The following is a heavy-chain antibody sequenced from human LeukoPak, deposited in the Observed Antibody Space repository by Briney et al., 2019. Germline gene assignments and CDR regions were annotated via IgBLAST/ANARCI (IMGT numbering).Heavy chain of an antibody. CDR1: GYTFTDYY. CDR3: ATNRVGGSGYGIDY. V-gene: IGHV1-69-2*01. Sequence: ATVKISCKVSGYTFTDYYMHWVRQAPGKGLEWMGLVDPEDGETIYAEKFQGRVTITADTSTDTAYMELSSLRSEDTAVYYCATNRVGGSGYGIDYWGQGTLVTVSS. J-gene: IGHJ4*02. D-gene: IGHD3-22*01. CDR2: VDPEDGET.